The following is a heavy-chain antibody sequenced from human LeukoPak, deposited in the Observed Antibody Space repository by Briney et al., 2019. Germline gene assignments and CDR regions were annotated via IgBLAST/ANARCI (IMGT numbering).Heavy chain of an antibody. V-gene: IGHV5-51*01. Sequence: GESLKISGKCSGYRFVDYWIALVRQMPGKGLDLMGIIYPGDSDTRYRPSFQGQVTISADKSISTAYLQWSSLKASDTAMSYCARHPGDCAYSPLWGQGTLVTVSS. J-gene: IGHJ1*01. CDR3: ARHPGDCAYSPL. D-gene: IGHD2-21*02. CDR1: GYRFVDYW. CDR2: IYPGDSDT.